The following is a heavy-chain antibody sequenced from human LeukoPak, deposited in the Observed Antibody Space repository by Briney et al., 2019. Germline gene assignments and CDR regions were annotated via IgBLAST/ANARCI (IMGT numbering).Heavy chain of an antibody. J-gene: IGHJ1*01. D-gene: IGHD3-22*01. CDR1: GGTFSSYA. CDR2: IIPIFGTA. Sequence: ASVKVSCKASGGTFSSYAISWVRQAPGQGLEWMGGIIPIFGTANYAQKFRGRVTITADESTSTAYMELSSLRSEDTAVYYCARDPKTPYYYDSSGYSYFQHWGQGTLVTVSS. CDR3: ARDPKTPYYYDSSGYSYFQH. V-gene: IGHV1-69*13.